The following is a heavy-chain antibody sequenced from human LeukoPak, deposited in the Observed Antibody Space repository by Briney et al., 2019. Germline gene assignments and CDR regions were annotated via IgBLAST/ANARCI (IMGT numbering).Heavy chain of an antibody. CDR1: GFTFSSDA. Sequence: PGGSLRLSCAASGFTFSSDAMTWVRQAPGEGLEWVSTITGSDDTTYYADSVKGRFTISRDYSKNTVHLQLNNLRAEDTAMYYCAKGPQLYSGYHPDYWGQGTLFTVPS. CDR3: AKGPQLYSGYHPDY. D-gene: IGHD5-12*01. J-gene: IGHJ4*02. CDR2: ITGSDDTT. V-gene: IGHV3-23*01.